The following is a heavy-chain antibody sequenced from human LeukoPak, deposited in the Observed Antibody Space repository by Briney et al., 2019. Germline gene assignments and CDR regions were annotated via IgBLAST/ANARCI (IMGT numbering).Heavy chain of an antibody. CDR2: IYYSGST. CDR3: ARGGRTWFDP. V-gene: IGHV4-59*01. J-gene: IGHJ5*02. Sequence: PSETLSLTCTISGGSINSYYRSWIRQPPGKELEWIGYIYYSGSTYYNPSLRGRLTISLDTSKNQFSLKLKSVTAADTAVYYCARGGRTWFDPWGQGMLVTVSS. CDR1: GGSINSYY.